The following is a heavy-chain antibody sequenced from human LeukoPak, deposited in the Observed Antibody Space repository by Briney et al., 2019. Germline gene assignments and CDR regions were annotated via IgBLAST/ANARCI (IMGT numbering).Heavy chain of an antibody. D-gene: IGHD3-10*01. Sequence: ASVKVSCKASGYTFTSYGISWVRQAPGQGLEWMGWISAYNGNTNYAQKLQGRVTMTTDTSTSTAYMELRSLRSDDTAVYYCARDLSLWFGEDYYFDYWGQGTLVTVSS. CDR1: GYTFTSYG. V-gene: IGHV1-18*01. CDR2: ISAYNGNT. J-gene: IGHJ4*02. CDR3: ARDLSLWFGEDYYFDY.